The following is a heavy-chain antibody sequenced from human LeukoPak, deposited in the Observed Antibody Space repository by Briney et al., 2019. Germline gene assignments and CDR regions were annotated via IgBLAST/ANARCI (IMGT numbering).Heavy chain of an antibody. J-gene: IGHJ4*02. D-gene: IGHD5-18*01. Sequence: PGGSLRLSCAASGFTFGTFAMTWVRQAPGKGLEWVSTVSDSGDVTYSADSVKGRFTISRDNSGNTLFLRMVSLRAEDTAVYYCARCPSYSYSLDYWGPGTLVTVSS. CDR3: ARCPSYSYSLDY. CDR2: VSDSGDVT. CDR1: GFTFGTFA. V-gene: IGHV3-23*01.